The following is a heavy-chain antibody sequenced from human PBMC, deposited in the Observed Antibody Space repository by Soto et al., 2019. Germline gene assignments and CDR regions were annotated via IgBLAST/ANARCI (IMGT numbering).Heavy chain of an antibody. Sequence: GGSLRLSCAVSGFTFSSYSMNWVRQAPGKGLEWVSSISSSSSYIYYADSVKGRFTISRDNAKNSLYLQMNSLRAEDTAVYYCARDVFVVVVTGTSVFDYWGQGTLVTVSS. CDR2: ISSSSSYI. J-gene: IGHJ4*02. D-gene: IGHD2-15*01. CDR1: GFTFSSYS. V-gene: IGHV3-21*01. CDR3: ARDVFVVVVTGTSVFDY.